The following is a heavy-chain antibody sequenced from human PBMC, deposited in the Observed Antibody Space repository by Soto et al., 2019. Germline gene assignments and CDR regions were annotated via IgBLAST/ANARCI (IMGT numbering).Heavy chain of an antibody. Sequence: EVQLLESGGGLVQPGGSLRLSCAASGFSIGSSAWSWVRQAPGKGLDWVSTIGGNGVTTFYADSAKGRFTISRDISRNTVCLQMSSLRAEDTALYFCAKSSRYCSGGGCFYYLDYWGQGTLVTVSS. V-gene: IGHV3-23*01. CDR1: GFSIGSSA. J-gene: IGHJ4*02. D-gene: IGHD2-15*01. CDR2: IGGNGVTT. CDR3: AKSSRYCSGGGCFYYLDY.